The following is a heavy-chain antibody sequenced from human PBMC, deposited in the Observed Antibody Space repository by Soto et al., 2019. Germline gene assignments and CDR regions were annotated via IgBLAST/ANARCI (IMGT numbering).Heavy chain of an antibody. D-gene: IGHD5-12*01. CDR2: IFYSGTT. CDR3: ANDPGYSLDY. V-gene: IGHV4-31*03. J-gene: IGHJ4*02. Sequence: PAETLSLTCTVSGGSISSGGYYRSWIRQHPGKGLEWIGYIFYSGTTYYNPSLKSRVTISVDTSKNQFSLKLNSVTAADTDVYYCANDPGYSLDYWGQGTQVTVSS. CDR1: GGSISSGGYY.